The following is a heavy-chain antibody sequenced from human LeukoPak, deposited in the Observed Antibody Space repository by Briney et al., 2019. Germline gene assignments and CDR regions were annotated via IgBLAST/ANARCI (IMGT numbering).Heavy chain of an antibody. D-gene: IGHD3-3*01. CDR1: GFTFSSYA. V-gene: IGHV3-30*01. J-gene: IGHJ1*01. Sequence: GGSLRLSCAASGFTFSSYAMHWVRQAPGKGLEWVAVISYDGSNKYYADSVKGRFTISRDNSENTLYLQMNSLRAEDTAVYYCARNQVYYDFWSGYYSTEYFQHWGQGTLVTVSS. CDR2: ISYDGSNK. CDR3: ARNQVYYDFWSGYYSTEYFQH.